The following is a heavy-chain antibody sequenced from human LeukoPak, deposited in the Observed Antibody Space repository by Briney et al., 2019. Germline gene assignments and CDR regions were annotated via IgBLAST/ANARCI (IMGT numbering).Heavy chain of an antibody. CDR2: ISAYNGNT. Sequence: ASVKVSCKASGYTFTSYGISSVRQAPGQGLEWMGWISAYNGNTNYAQKLQGRVTMTTDTSTSTAYMELRSLRSDDTAVYYCAREGDFCSSTSCRISFDYWGQGTLVTVSS. CDR3: AREGDFCSSTSCRISFDY. V-gene: IGHV1-18*01. J-gene: IGHJ4*02. CDR1: GYTFTSYG. D-gene: IGHD2-2*01.